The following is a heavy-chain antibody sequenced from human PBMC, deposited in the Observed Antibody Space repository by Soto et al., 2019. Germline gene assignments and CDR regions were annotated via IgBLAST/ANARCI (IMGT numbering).Heavy chain of an antibody. CDR1: GGSISSGGYY. V-gene: IGHV4-31*03. CDR2: IYYSGST. Sequence: QVQLQESGPGLVKPSQTLSLTCTVSGGSISSGGYYWSWIRQHPGKGLEWIGYIYYSGSTYYNPSLKRRVTISVDTSKNQFSLKLSSVTAADTAVYYCARGTRGNYYGSGSYYSSNWFDPWGQGTLVTVSS. D-gene: IGHD3-10*01. J-gene: IGHJ5*02. CDR3: ARGTRGNYYGSGSYYSSNWFDP.